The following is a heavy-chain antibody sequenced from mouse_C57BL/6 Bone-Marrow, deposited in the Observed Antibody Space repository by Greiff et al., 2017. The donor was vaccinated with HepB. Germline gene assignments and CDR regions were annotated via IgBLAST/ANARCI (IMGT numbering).Heavy chain of an antibody. V-gene: IGHV1-78*01. J-gene: IGHJ4*01. CDR1: GYTFTDHT. D-gene: IGHD2-1*01. Sequence: QVQLQQPDAELVKPGASVKISCKVSGYTFTDHTIHWMKQRPEQGLEWIGYIYPRDGSTKYNEKFKGKATLTADKSSSTAFMQLNSLTSEDSAVYFCARADYGNYGVYAMDYWGQGTSVTVSS. CDR3: ARADYGNYGVYAMDY. CDR2: IYPRDGST.